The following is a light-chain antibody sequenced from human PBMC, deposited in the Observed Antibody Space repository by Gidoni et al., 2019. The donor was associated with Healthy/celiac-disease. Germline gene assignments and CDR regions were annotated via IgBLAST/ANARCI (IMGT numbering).Light chain of an antibody. CDR1: NIGSKS. J-gene: IGLJ3*02. CDR2: DDS. V-gene: IGLV3-21*03. CDR3: QVWDSSSDHPGV. Sequence: SYVLTQPPAASVAPGKTARITCGGNNIGSKSVHWDQQKPGQAPLLVVYDDSDRPSGYPGRFSGSNSGNTATLTISRVEAGDEADYYCQVWDSSSDHPGVFGGGTKLTVL.